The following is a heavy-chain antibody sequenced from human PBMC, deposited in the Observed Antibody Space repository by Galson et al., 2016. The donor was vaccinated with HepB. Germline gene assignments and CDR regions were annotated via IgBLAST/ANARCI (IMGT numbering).Heavy chain of an antibody. CDR1: GGSISRNYFN. J-gene: IGHJ5*01. CDR2: ISWSGST. Sequence: SETLSLTCTVSGGSISRNYFNWGWIRQPPGKALEWIGSISWSGSTYYNPSLRSRVTISVDTSTSLFSLHLMSVTVADTAVYYCAHCKTGAVVGGVIASWIQGTLVTVSS. V-gene: IGHV4-39*07. D-gene: IGHD2-21*01. CDR3: AHCKTGAVVGGVIAS.